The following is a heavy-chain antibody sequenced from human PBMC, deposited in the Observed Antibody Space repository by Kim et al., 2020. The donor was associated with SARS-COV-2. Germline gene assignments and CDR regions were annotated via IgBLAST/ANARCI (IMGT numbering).Heavy chain of an antibody. V-gene: IGHV3-15*01. D-gene: IGHD3-10*01. CDR3: TTGPCITMVRGSRDY. J-gene: IGHJ4*02. Sequence: APVKGRFTISRDDSKNRLYLQMNSLKTEDTAVYYCTTGPCITMVRGSRDYWGQGTLVTVSS.